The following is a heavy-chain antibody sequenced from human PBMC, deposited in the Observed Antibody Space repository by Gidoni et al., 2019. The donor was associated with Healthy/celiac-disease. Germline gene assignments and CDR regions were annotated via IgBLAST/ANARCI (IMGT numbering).Heavy chain of an antibody. CDR3: ARHEVRGVIGWFDP. D-gene: IGHD3-10*01. CDR2: IYYSGST. Sequence: QLQLQESGPGLVKHSETLSLTSPVPGGSISSSSYYWGWIRQPPGKGLEWIGSIYYSGSTYYNPSLKSRVTISVDTSKNQFSLKLSSVTAADTAVYYCARHEVRGVIGWFDPWGQGTLVTVSS. CDR1: GGSISSSSYY. V-gene: IGHV4-39*01. J-gene: IGHJ5*02.